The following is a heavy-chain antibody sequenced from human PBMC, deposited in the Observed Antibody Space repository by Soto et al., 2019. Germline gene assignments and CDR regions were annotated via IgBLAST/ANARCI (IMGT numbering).Heavy chain of an antibody. CDR3: ARDTAPSDV. CDR1: EFTFSSYA. D-gene: IGHD4-17*01. V-gene: IGHV3-30*03. J-gene: IGHJ6*02. Sequence: GGSLRLSCAASEFTFSSYAMHWVRQAPGKGLEWVAVVSNDGSNKYYADSVKGRFTISRDNSKNTLNLQMNSLRSEDTAVYYCARDTAPSDVWGQGTTVTVSS. CDR2: VSNDGSNK.